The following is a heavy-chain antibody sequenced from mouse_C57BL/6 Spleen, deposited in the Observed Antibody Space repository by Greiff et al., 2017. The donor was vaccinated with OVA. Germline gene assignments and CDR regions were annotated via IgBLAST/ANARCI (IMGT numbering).Heavy chain of an antibody. D-gene: IGHD1-1*01. CDR3: TRVGYYGSYAWLAY. CDR2: INPNNGGT. CDR1: GYTFNDYY. J-gene: IGHJ3*01. V-gene: IGHV1-18*01. Sequence: EVQLQESGPELVKPGASVKIPCKASGYTFNDYYMDWVKQSHGQSLEWIGDINPNNGGTIYNQKFKGKATLTVDKSSSTAYMELRSLTSEDTAVYYWTRVGYYGSYAWLAYWGQGTLVTVSA.